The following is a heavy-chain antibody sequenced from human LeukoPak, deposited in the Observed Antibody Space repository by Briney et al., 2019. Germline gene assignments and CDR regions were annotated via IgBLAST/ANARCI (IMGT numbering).Heavy chain of an antibody. CDR1: GYTFNSYG. Sequence: ASVKVSCKASGYTFNSYGITWVRQPPGQGLEGMAWISVYSGNRKYAQNFQGRVTVTTDKSTTTAYMELMSLRSADTATYYCSRDGRVEYRHLYFFDYWGQGTQVTVSS. CDR2: ISVYSGNR. V-gene: IGHV1-18*01. D-gene: IGHD1-26*01. CDR3: SRDGRVEYRHLYFFDY. J-gene: IGHJ4*02.